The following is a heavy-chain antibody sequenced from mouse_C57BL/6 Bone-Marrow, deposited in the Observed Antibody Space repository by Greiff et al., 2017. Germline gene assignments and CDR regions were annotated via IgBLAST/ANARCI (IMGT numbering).Heavy chain of an antibody. CDR1: GYTFTSYW. D-gene: IGHD4-1*01. V-gene: IGHV1-74*01. CDR2: IHPSDSDT. J-gene: IGHJ2*01. Sequence: QVQLKESGAELVKPGASVKVSCKASGYTFTSYWMHWVKQRPGQGLEWIGMIHPSDSDTNYNQKFKGKATLTVDKSSSTAYMQLSSLTSEDSAVYYWALTGKGYWGQGTTLTVSS. CDR3: ALTGKGY.